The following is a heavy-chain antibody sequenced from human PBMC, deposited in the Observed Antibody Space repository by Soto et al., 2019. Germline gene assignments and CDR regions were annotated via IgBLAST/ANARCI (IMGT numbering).Heavy chain of an antibody. V-gene: IGHV3-53*01. CDR2: LWSAGLT. J-gene: IGHJ5*02. CDR1: GFTVSSNY. Sequence: EMRLVESGGGLIQPGGSLRLSCAASGFTVSSNYMTWVRQAPGKGLEWVSILWSAGLTYYADSVKGRFTISRDNSRNTLYLQMNSLKAEDSAVYYCARELPPDLWGQGTLVTVSS. D-gene: IGHD2-15*01. CDR3: ARELPPDL.